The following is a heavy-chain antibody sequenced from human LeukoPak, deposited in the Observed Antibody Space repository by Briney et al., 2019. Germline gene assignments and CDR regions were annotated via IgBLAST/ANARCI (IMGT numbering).Heavy chain of an antibody. CDR2: INHSGST. CDR3: ARTVGSRIAAAGTPPYFNY. J-gene: IGHJ4*02. V-gene: IGHV4-34*01. D-gene: IGHD6-13*01. Sequence: SETLSLTCAVYGGSFSGYYWSWIRQPPGKGLEWIGEINHSGSTNYNPSLKSRVTISVDTSKNQFSLKLSSVTAADTAVYYCARTVGSRIAAAGTPPYFNYWGQGTLVTVSS. CDR1: GGSFSGYY.